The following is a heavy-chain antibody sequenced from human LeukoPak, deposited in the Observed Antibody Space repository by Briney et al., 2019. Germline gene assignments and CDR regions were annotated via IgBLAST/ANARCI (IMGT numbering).Heavy chain of an antibody. Sequence: PSETLSLTCTVSGGSISSYYWSWIRQPPGKGLEWIGYIYYSGSTNYNPSLKSRVTISVDTSKNQFSLKLSSVTAADTAVYYCARHWAGATSYYFDYWGQGTLVTVSS. CDR2: IYYSGST. D-gene: IGHD1-26*01. V-gene: IGHV4-59*08. CDR3: ARHWAGATSYYFDY. CDR1: GGSISSYY. J-gene: IGHJ4*02.